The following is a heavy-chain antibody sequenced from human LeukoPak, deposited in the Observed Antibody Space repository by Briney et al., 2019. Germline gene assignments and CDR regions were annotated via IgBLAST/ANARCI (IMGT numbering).Heavy chain of an antibody. CDR1: GFTFSSYS. CDR3: ARVQQDYFDY. J-gene: IGHJ4*02. CDR2: ISSSGSTM. Sequence: GGSLRLSCAASGFTFSSYSMNWVRQAPGKGLEWVSYISSSGSTMYYADSVKGRFTISRDNAKNSLYLQMNSLRAEDTAVYYCARVQQDYFDYWGQGTLVTVSS. V-gene: IGHV3-48*04.